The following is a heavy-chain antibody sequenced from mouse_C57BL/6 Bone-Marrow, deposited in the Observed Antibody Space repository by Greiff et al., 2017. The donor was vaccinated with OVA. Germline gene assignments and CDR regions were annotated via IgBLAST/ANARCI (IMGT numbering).Heavy chain of an antibody. CDR3: AKGGYSNYNYAMDY. V-gene: IGHV5-17*01. CDR1: GFTFSDYG. D-gene: IGHD2-5*01. J-gene: IGHJ4*01. Sequence: EVQLVESGGGLVKPGGSLQLSCAASGFTFSDYGMHWVRQAPEKGLEWVAYISSGSSTIYYADTVKGRFTISRDNAKNTLFLQMTSLRSEDAAMYYGAKGGYSNYNYAMDYWGQGTSDTVSS. CDR2: ISSGSSTI.